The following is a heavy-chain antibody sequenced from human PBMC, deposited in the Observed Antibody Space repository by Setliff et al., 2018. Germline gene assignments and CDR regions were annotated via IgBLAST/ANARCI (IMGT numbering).Heavy chain of an antibody. CDR3: ARQKYWSGYYGEGYYYYMDV. CDR1: GGSFSTSSDY. Sequence: LSLTCNVSGGSFSTSSDYWGWIRQPPGKGLEWIGSINYSGRNYYNPSLKSRVTIFADTSKNQFSLLLNSVTAADTALYYCARQKYWSGYYGEGYYYYMDVWGKGTTVTVS. CDR2: INYSGRN. D-gene: IGHD3-3*01. J-gene: IGHJ6*03. V-gene: IGHV4-39*01.